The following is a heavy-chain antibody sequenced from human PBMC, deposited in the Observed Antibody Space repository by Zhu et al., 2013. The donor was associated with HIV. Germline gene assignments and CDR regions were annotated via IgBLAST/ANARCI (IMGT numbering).Heavy chain of an antibody. V-gene: IGHV1-69*06. CDR3: ARTRGSNYGEYYYYYGMDV. CDR2: IIPIFGTA. Sequence: QVQLVQSGAEVKKPGSSVKVSCKASGGTFSSYAISWVRQAPGQGLEWMGGIIPIFGTANYAQKFQGRVTITADKSTSTAYMELSSLRSEDTAVYYCARTRGSNYGEYYYYYGMDVWGRRDHGHRLL. J-gene: IGHJ6*02. CDR1: GGTFSSYA. D-gene: IGHD4-4*01.